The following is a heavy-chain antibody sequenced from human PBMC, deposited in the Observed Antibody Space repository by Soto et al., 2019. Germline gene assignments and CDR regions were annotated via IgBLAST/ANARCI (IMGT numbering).Heavy chain of an antibody. V-gene: IGHV3-30*18. J-gene: IGHJ6*02. Sequence: GSEVNIGIYSRHLVRTQHGNGLGWVAVIAYDGSNNYYADSVKGRFTISRDNSKTTLYRQMSILRAEDTAVYYCAKDGGYDASGVYGMDVWGQGTTV. D-gene: IGHD3-10*01. CDR1: EVNIGIYS. CDR3: AKDGGYDASGVYGMDV. CDR2: IAYDGSNN.